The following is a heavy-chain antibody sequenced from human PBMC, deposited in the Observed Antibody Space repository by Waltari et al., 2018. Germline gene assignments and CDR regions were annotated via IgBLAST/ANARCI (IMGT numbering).Heavy chain of an antibody. CDR1: GGTFSSYA. D-gene: IGHD6-13*01. J-gene: IGHJ3*02. CDR2: IIPIFGTA. Sequence: QVQLVQSGAEVKKPGSSVKVSCKASGGTFSSYANSWVRQSPGQGLEWMGGIIPIFGTANYAQKFQGRVTITADKSTSTAYMELSSLRSEDTAVYYCARGAAVMRANAFDIWGQGTMVTVSS. V-gene: IGHV1-69*14. CDR3: ARGAAVMRANAFDI.